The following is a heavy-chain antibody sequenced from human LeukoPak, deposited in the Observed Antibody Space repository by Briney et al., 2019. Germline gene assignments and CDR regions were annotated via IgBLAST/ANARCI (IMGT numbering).Heavy chain of an antibody. CDR3: ARSSRDGYNLLDY. Sequence: GGSLRLSCAASGFTFSSYGMHWVRQAPGKGLEWVAVIWYDGSNKYYADSMKGRFTISRDNSKDTVYLQMNSLRAEDTAVYYCARSSRDGYNLLDYWGQGTLVTVSS. V-gene: IGHV3-33*01. CDR2: IWYDGSNK. CDR1: GFTFSSYG. J-gene: IGHJ4*02. D-gene: IGHD5-24*01.